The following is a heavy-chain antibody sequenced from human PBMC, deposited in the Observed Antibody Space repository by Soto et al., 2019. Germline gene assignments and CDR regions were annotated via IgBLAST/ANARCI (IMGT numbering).Heavy chain of an antibody. CDR2: INCGDGKT. CDR1: GYRFSDYA. D-gene: IGHD3-16*01. Sequence: QVYLVQSGSAVEKPGASVKVSCKASGYRFSDYAMQWVRQAPGQRPEWMGWINCGDGKTKYSQKFQGRVTFTRDTSASTAYMERRSLTAEDTAVYYCARGIWGSPRYYFDDWGQGTLVTVSS. CDR3: ARGIWGSPRYYFDD. V-gene: IGHV1-3*01. J-gene: IGHJ4*02.